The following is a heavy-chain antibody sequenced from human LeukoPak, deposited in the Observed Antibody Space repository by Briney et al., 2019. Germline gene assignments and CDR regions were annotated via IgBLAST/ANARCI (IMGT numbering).Heavy chain of an antibody. V-gene: IGHV3-9*01. CDR1: GFDDYA. Sequence: PGGSLRLSCAASGFDDYAMHWVRQAPGKGLEWVSGISWNRGTIVYADSVKGRFTISRDNTKNSLYLQMNSLRAEDTAFYYCAKDMKVNPMGIDYWGQGTLVTVSS. CDR2: ISWNRGTI. D-gene: IGHD1-26*01. J-gene: IGHJ4*02. CDR3: AKDMKVNPMGIDY.